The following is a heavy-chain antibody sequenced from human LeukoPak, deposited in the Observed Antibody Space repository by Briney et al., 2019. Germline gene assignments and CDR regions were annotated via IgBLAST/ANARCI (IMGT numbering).Heavy chain of an antibody. CDR2: IISDGTST. CDR1: EFTFSSHW. V-gene: IGHV3-74*01. Sequence: GGPLRLSCAASEFTFSSHWMHWVRQAPGKGLVWVSRIISDGTSTSYADSVKGRFTISRDNAKNTLYLQMSSLRAEDTAAYYCARGHVPGSDRHWDYWGQGILVTVSS. D-gene: IGHD3-10*01. J-gene: IGHJ4*02. CDR3: ARGHVPGSDRHWDY.